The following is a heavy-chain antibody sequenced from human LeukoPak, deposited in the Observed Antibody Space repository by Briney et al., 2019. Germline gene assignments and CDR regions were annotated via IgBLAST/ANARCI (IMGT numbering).Heavy chain of an antibody. Sequence: PGGSLRLSCAASGFTFDDYAMHWVRQAPGKGLEWVSGISWNSGSIGYADSVKGRFTISRDNAKNSLYLQMNSLRAEDTALYYCAKGLFSSSWYPAWFDPWGQGTLATVSS. J-gene: IGHJ5*02. CDR2: ISWNSGSI. CDR3: AKGLFSSSWYPAWFDP. D-gene: IGHD6-13*01. V-gene: IGHV3-9*01. CDR1: GFTFDDYA.